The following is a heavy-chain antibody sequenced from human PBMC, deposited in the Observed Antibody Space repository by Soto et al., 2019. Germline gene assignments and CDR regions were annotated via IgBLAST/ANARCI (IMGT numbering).Heavy chain of an antibody. V-gene: IGHV1-69*02. CDR2: IIPILGIA. J-gene: IGHJ1*01. CDR3: ASPRQDIVVVPAAGAEYFQH. CDR1: GGTFSSYT. D-gene: IGHD2-2*01. Sequence: QVQLVQSGAEVKKPGSSVKVSCKASGGTFSSYTISWVRQAPGQGLEWMGRIIPILGIANYAQKFQGRVTITAEKSTSTAYMELSSLRSEDTAVYYCASPRQDIVVVPAAGAEYFQHWGQGTLVTVSS.